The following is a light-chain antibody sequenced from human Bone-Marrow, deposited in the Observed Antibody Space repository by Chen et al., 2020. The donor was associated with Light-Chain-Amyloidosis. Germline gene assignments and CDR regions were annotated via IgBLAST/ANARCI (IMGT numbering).Light chain of an antibody. CDR1: SSDVGGDNH. CDR3: SSYTITNNLD. J-gene: IGLJ1*01. V-gene: IGLV2-14*01. CDR2: EVT. Sequence: QSALTQPASVSGSPGQSITISCPGTSSDVGGDNHVSWHQQHPDKAPKLMIYEVTNRPSWVPDRFAGSKSDNSASLAISGLQTEDEADYFGSSYTITNNLDFGSGTRVTVL.